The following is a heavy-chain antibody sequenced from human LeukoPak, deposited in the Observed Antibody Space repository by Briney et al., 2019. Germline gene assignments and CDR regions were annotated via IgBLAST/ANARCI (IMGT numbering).Heavy chain of an antibody. D-gene: IGHD2-2*01. V-gene: IGHV3-21*01. CDR1: GFTFSSYS. CDR2: ISSSSSYI. CDR3: ARGSTIVVVPAAAND. Sequence: PGGSLRLSCAASGFTFSSYSMNWVRQAPGKGLEWVSSISSSSSYIYYADSVKGRFTISRDNAKNSLYLQMNSLRAEDTAVYYCARGSTIVVVPAAANDWGQGTLVTVSS. J-gene: IGHJ4*02.